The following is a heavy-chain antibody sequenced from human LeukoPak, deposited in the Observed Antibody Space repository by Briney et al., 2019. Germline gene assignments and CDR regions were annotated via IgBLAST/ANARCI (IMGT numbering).Heavy chain of an antibody. D-gene: IGHD3-22*01. CDR3: ARAPGGYYPLFDY. J-gene: IGHJ4*02. CDR1: GFTVSSNY. CDR2: ISYDGSNK. Sequence: GGSLRLSCASSGFTVSSNYMIWVRQAPGKGLEWVAVISYDGSNKYYADSVKGRFTISRDNSKNTLYLQMNSLRAEDTAVYYCARAPGGYYPLFDYWGQGTLVTVSS. V-gene: IGHV3-30-3*01.